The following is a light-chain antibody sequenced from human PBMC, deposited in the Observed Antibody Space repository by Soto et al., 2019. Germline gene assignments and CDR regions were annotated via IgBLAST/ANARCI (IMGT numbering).Light chain of an antibody. CDR1: QTILYSPNNKNS. V-gene: IGKV4-1*01. Sequence: DIVMTQSPDSLAVSLGERATINCKSSQTILYSPNNKNSLAWFQQKPGQPPKLLINWGSTRESGVPDRFSGSGSGTDFTLTISSLQAEDVALYYCQQYYGSLPTFGQGTKVDIK. J-gene: IGKJ1*01. CDR2: WGS. CDR3: QQYYGSLPT.